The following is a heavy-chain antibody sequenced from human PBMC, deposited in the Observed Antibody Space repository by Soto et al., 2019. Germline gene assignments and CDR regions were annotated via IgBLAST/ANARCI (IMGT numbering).Heavy chain of an antibody. CDR1: GFTFTNYW. V-gene: IGHV3-7*01. CDR2: MKADGSDK. J-gene: IGHJ6*02. D-gene: IGHD6-6*01. CDR3: AKDSIATPSAYYYYCYGIDA. Sequence: TGGSLRLSCVVSGFTFTNYWMNWVRQAPGKGLDWVATMKADGSDKYYVDSVKGRFTISRDNAENSLSRQMNSLRAEDTAVYYCAKDSIATPSAYYYYCYGIDAWGQGTPVTVSS.